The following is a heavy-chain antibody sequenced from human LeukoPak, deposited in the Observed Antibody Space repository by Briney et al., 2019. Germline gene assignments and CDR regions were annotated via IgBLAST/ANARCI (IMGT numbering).Heavy chain of an antibody. CDR1: GFTFSSYA. CDR2: TSGSDGST. Sequence: GGSLRLSCVASGFTFSSYAMNWVRQAPGKGLEWLSTTSGSDGSTYYADSVKGRFTISRDNAKNSLYLQMNSLRAEDTAVYYCALQGYQDAFDIWGQGTMVTVSS. CDR3: ALQGYQDAFDI. J-gene: IGHJ3*02. D-gene: IGHD3-16*02. V-gene: IGHV3-23*01.